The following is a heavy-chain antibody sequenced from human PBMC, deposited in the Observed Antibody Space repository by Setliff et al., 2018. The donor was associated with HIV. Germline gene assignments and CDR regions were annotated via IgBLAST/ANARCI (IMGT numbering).Heavy chain of an antibody. CDR1: GGSISNSRYY. CDR3: TVYNTGSSKDHY. Sequence: SETLSLTCTVSGGSISNSRYYWSWIRQPPGKGLEWIGSIYYSGSTYYNPSLKSRVTISVDTSKNQFSLKLNSVTAADTAVYYCTVYNTGSSKDHYWGQGTPVTVS. V-gene: IGHV4-39*01. D-gene: IGHD2-8*02. CDR2: IYYSGST. J-gene: IGHJ4*02.